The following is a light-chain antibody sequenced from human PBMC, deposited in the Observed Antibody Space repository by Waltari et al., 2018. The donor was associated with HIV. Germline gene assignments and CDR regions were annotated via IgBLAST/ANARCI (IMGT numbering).Light chain of an antibody. CDR3: QKYNSAPRT. J-gene: IGKJ1*01. CDR2: AAS. CDR1: QGIGHS. Sequence: DVQMTQSQSSLSASVGERVTITCRASQGIGHSLAWYQHKPGKAPKLLIYAASTLQSGVPSRFSGSGSGAHFTLTISSLQPEDIATYYCQKYNSAPRTFGQGTKVEFK. V-gene: IGKV1-27*01.